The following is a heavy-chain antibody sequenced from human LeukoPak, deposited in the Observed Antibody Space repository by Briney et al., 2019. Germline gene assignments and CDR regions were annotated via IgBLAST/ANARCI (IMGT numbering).Heavy chain of an antibody. J-gene: IGHJ4*02. D-gene: IGHD3-22*01. CDR3: ARGLLSEKGFAY. CDR2: IYYSGST. CDR1: GGSISSYY. Sequence: SETLSLTCTVSGGSISSYYWSWIRQPPGKGLEWIGYIYYSGSTNYNPSLKSRVTISVDTSKNQFSLKLSSVTAADTAVYYCARGLLSEKGFAYWGQGTLVTVSS. V-gene: IGHV4-59*01.